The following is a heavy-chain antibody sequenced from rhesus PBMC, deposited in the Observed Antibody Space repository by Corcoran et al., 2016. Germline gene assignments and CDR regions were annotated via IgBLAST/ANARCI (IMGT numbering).Heavy chain of an antibody. D-gene: IGHD4-29*01. J-gene: IGHJ4*01. Sequence: QVQLQESGPGLVKPSETLSLTCAVSGGTISSSNWWSWIRQPPGKGLEWIGYISGSSGSTYYNPSLKSRVTISKDTSKNQFSLKLSSVTAADTAVYYCARDSTVAAIFDYWGQGVLVTVSS. V-gene: IGHV4S19*01. CDR1: GGTISSSNW. CDR3: ARDSTVAAIFDY. CDR2: ISGSSGST.